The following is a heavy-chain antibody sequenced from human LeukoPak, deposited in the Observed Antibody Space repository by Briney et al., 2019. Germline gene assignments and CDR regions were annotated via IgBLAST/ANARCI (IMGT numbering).Heavy chain of an antibody. Sequence: ASVKVSCKASGYPFTNYGTSWVRQAPGQGLEWMGWISGYNGNTNSAQKVQGRVTMTIDTSTSTAYMELRSLRSDDTAVYYCVRDRGEWIDQYYGMDVWGQGTTVTVSS. D-gene: IGHD3-10*01. CDR2: ISGYNGNT. V-gene: IGHV1-18*01. CDR1: GYPFTNYG. J-gene: IGHJ6*02. CDR3: VRDRGEWIDQYYGMDV.